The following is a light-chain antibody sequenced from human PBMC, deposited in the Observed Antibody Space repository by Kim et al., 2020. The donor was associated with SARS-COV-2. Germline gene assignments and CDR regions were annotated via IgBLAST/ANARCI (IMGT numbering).Light chain of an antibody. Sequence: GPSVHISFTGTSSDVGGYNYVSWYQQHPGKAPKLMIYEVSKRPSGVPDRFSGSKSGNTASLTVSGLQAEDEADYYCSSYAGSNNLVFGGGTQLTVL. J-gene: IGLJ2*01. CDR1: SSDVGGYNY. CDR2: EVS. CDR3: SSYAGSNNLV. V-gene: IGLV2-8*01.